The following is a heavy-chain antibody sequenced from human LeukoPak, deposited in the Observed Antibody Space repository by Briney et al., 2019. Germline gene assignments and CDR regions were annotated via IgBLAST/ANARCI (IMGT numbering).Heavy chain of an antibody. V-gene: IGHV1-69*04. CDR2: IIPIFGIA. J-gene: IGHJ4*02. D-gene: IGHD3-22*01. CDR3: ARDPPRHYYDSSDY. CDR1: GGTFSSYA. Sequence: SVKLSCKASGGTFSSYAISWVRQAPGQGLEWMGRIIPIFGIANYAQKFQGRVTITADKSTSTAYMELSSLRSEDAAVYYCARDPPRHYYDSSDYWGQGTLVTVSS.